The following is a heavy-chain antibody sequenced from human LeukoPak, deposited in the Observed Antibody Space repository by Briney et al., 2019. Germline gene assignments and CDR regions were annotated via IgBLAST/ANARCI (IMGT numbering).Heavy chain of an antibody. J-gene: IGHJ5*02. CDR1: GFTFTTYV. Sequence: GGSLRLSCAASGFTFTTYVMHWVRQAPGKGLDWVALIWDDGNNKYYTDSVKGRFTISRDNSKNTLYLQMNSLRAEDTAVYYCARDNGEWRLNWFDHWGQGTLVTVSS. CDR3: ARDNGEWRLNWFDH. V-gene: IGHV3-33*01. D-gene: IGHD2-8*01. CDR2: IWDDGNNK.